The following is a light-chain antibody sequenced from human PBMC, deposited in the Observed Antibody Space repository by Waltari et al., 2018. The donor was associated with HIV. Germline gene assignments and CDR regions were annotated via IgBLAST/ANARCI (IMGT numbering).Light chain of an antibody. CDR1: QSVVNNN. J-gene: IGKJ5*01. V-gene: IGKV3-20*01. CDR3: QQYGGSPPIT. CDR2: DAS. Sequence: NVLTQSPGTLSLSPGETVALSCRASQSVVNNNLAWYQQRPGQSPKLIIYDASKRATGIPDRFSGSGSGTHFSLTINRLDPEDFAVYFCQQYGGSPPITFGQGTRLEIK.